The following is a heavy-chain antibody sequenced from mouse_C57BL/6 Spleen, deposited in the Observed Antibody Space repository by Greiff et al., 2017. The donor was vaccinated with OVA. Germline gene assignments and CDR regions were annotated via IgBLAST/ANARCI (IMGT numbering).Heavy chain of an antibody. J-gene: IGHJ3*01. D-gene: IGHD1-1*01. CDR3: ANYYGSSYPSFAY. Sequence: QVQLKQSGAELARPGASVKLSCKASGYTFTSYGISWVKQRTGQGLEWIGEIYPRSGNTYYNEKFKGKATLTADKSSSTAYMELRSLTSEDSAVYFCANYYGSSYPSFAYWGQGTLVTVSA. V-gene: IGHV1-81*01. CDR2: IYPRSGNT. CDR1: GYTFTSYG.